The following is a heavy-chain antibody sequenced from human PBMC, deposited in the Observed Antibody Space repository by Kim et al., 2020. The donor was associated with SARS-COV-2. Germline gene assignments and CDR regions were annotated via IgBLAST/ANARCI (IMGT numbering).Heavy chain of an antibody. V-gene: IGHV3-23*01. J-gene: IGHJ6*02. D-gene: IGHD3-10*01. CDR1: GFTFSSYA. CDR3: AKDRRITMVRGVLDV. CDR2: ISGSGGST. Sequence: GSLRLSCAASGFTFSSYAMSWVRQAPGKGLEWVSAISGSGGSTYYADSVKGRFTISRDNSKNTLYLQMNSLRAEDTAVYYCAKDRRITMVRGVLDVWGQGTTVTVSS.